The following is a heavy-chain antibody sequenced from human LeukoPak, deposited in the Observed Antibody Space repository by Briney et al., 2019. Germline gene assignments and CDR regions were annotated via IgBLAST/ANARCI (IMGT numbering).Heavy chain of an antibody. Sequence: PGGSLRLSCAASGFTFSSYAMHWVRQAPGKGLEWVAAISYDGSNKWYADSVKGRFTISRDNSKNTVYLQMNSLRAEDTAVYYCARGSYYYDSSAYSDYWGQGTLVTVSS. D-gene: IGHD3-22*01. CDR1: GFTFSSYA. CDR2: ISYDGSNK. CDR3: ARGSYYYDSSAYSDY. J-gene: IGHJ4*02. V-gene: IGHV3-30*04.